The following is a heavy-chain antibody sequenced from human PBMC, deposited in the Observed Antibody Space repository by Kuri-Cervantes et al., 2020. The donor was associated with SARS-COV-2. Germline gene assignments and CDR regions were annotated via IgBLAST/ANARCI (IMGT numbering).Heavy chain of an antibody. V-gene: IGHV5-51*01. CDR2: IYPGDSDT. CDR3: ARFLAVAGIGVDY. Sequence: GESLKISCKGSGYSFTSHWIGWLRQMPGKGLEWMGIIYPGDSDTTYSPSFQGQVTISADKSISTAYLQWSSLKASDTAMYYCARFLAVAGIGVDYWGQGTLVTVSS. J-gene: IGHJ4*02. D-gene: IGHD6-19*01. CDR1: GYSFTSHW.